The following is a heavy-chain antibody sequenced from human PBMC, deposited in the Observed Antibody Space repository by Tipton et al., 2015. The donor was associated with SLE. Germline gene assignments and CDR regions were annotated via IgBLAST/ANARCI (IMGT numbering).Heavy chain of an antibody. Sequence: TLSLTCTVSGGSISSGGYYWSWIRQHPGKGLEWIGYIYYSGITYYNPSLESRVTISVDTSKNQFSLKLSSVTAADTAVYYCARDGGPSTGGDYWGQGTLVTVSS. J-gene: IGHJ4*02. CDR3: ARDGGPSTGGDY. V-gene: IGHV4-31*03. D-gene: IGHD1-14*01. CDR1: GGSISSGGYY. CDR2: IYYSGIT.